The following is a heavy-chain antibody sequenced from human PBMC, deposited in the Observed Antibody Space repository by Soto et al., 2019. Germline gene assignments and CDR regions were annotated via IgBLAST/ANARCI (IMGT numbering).Heavy chain of an antibody. Sequence: SETLSLTCTVSGGSISSSSYYWGWIRQPPGKGLEWIGSIYYSGSTYYNPSLKSRVTISVDTSKNQLSLKLSSVTAADTAVYYCARTSDSGSYLDWFDPWGQGTLVTVSS. CDR3: ARTSDSGSYLDWFDP. J-gene: IGHJ5*02. V-gene: IGHV4-39*01. CDR2: IYYSGST. D-gene: IGHD1-26*01. CDR1: GGSISSSSYY.